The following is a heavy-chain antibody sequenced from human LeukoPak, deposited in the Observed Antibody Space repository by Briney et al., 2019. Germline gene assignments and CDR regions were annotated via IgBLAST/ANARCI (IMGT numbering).Heavy chain of an antibody. J-gene: IGHJ4*02. Sequence: SVKVSCKASGGTFSSYAISWVRHAPGQGLEWMGGIIPIFGTANYAQKFQGRVTITADESTSTPYMELSSLRSEDTAVYYCARSSIWFGELFPVGFDYWGQGTLVTVSS. CDR2: IIPIFGTA. CDR3: ARSSIWFGELFPVGFDY. V-gene: IGHV1-69*01. D-gene: IGHD3-10*01. CDR1: GGTFSSYA.